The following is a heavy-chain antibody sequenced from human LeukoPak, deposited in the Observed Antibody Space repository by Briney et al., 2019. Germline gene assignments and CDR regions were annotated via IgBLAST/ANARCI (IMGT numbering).Heavy chain of an antibody. J-gene: IGHJ4*02. Sequence: PGGSLRLSCAASGFTFTNYAMHWVRQAPGKGLEWVTVTSYDGSAKYYADSVKGRFTISRDNSKNTLYLQLNSLRGEDAAVYYCARGYCTSTSCSVDYWGQGTLVTVSS. V-gene: IGHV3-30-3*01. CDR2: TSYDGSAK. CDR1: GFTFTNYA. CDR3: ARGYCTSTSCSVDY. D-gene: IGHD2-2*01.